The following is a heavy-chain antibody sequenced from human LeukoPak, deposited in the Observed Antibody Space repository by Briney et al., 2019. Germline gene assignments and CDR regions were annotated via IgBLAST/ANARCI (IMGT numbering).Heavy chain of an antibody. Sequence: SETLSLTCTVSGGSISSHYWSWIRQPPGKGLEWIGYISYSGSTNYNTSLKRRVTMSVDTPKNQFSLTLSSVTAADTAVYYCARAPGGYSYGALFYFDCWGQGTLVTVSS. CDR2: ISYSGST. D-gene: IGHD5-18*01. J-gene: IGHJ4*02. V-gene: IGHV4-59*11. CDR3: ARAPGGYSYGALFYFDC. CDR1: GGSISSHY.